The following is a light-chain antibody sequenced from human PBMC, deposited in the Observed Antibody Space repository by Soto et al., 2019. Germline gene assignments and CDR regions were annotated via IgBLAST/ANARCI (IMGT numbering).Light chain of an antibody. V-gene: IGLV1-44*01. CDR3: AAWDDSLNGHV. CDR1: SSNIGTNT. CDR2: RTD. Sequence: QSVLTQPHSVSGTPGQRGTITCSESSSNIGTNTVHWFQQLPGTAPKVLIYRTDQRPSGVPERFSGSKSGTSASLAISELQSEDEADYYCAAWDDSLNGHVFGTGTKVTVL. J-gene: IGLJ1*01.